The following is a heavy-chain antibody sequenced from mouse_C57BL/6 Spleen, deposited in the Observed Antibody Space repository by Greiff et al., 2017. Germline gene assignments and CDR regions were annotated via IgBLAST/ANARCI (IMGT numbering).Heavy chain of an antibody. CDR3: ARGEGGYYAMDY. Sequence: EVQLVESGPGLVKPSQSLSLTCSVTGYSITSGYYWNWIRQFPGNKLEWMGYISYDGSNNYNPSLKNRISITRDTSKNQFFLKLNSVTTEDTATYYCARGEGGYYAMDYWGQGTSVTVSS. J-gene: IGHJ4*01. CDR1: GYSITSGYY. CDR2: ISYDGSN. V-gene: IGHV3-6*01.